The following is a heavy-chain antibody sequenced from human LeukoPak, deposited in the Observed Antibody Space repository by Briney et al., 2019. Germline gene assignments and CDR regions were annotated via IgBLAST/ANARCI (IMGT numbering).Heavy chain of an antibody. CDR2: INSDGGTT. Sequence: GGSLRLSCGASGFTFGTYWMHWVRQAPGKGLVWVSGINSDGGTTTYADSVKGRFTISRDNAKNTLYLQMNNLRAEDTAVYYCAREGVVGTDYWGQGTLVTVSS. D-gene: IGHD5-12*01. J-gene: IGHJ4*02. CDR1: GFTFGTYW. CDR3: AREGVVGTDY. V-gene: IGHV3-74*01.